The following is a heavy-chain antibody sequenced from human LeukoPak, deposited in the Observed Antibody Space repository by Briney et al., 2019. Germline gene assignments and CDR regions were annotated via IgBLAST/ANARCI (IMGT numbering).Heavy chain of an antibody. V-gene: IGHV4-39*01. CDR3: ARQRRHSNSWRAEYFHH. CDR1: GGSISSSSDY. CDR2: MFYSGST. J-gene: IGHJ1*01. D-gene: IGHD6-13*01. Sequence: PSETLSLTCTVSGGSISSSSDYWSWIRQPPGKGLEWIASMFYSGSTYYNPSVKSRVTISIDTSKNQFSLKLSPVTAADTAVYYCARQRRHSNSWRAEYFHHWGQGTLVTVS.